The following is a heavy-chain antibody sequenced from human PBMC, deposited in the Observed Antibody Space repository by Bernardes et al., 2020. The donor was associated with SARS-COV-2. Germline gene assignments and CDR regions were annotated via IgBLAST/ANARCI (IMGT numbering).Heavy chain of an antibody. V-gene: IGHV3-23*01. Sequence: GGSLRLSRAASGFTFSSYAMSWVRQAPGKGLEWVSAISGSGGSTYYADSVKGRFTISRDNSKNTLYLQMNSLRAEDTAVYYCAKEGFNSSGYYRSFWGQGTLVTVSS. CDR2: ISGSGGST. J-gene: IGHJ4*02. CDR3: AKEGFNSSGYYRSF. D-gene: IGHD3-22*01. CDR1: GFTFSSYA.